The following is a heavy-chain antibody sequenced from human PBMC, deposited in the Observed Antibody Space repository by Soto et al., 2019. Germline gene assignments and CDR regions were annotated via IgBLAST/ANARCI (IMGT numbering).Heavy chain of an antibody. CDR1: GFTFSSYS. Sequence: EVQLVESGGGLVKPGGSLRLSCAASGFTFSSYSMNWVRQAPGKGLEWVSSISSSSSYIYYADSVKGRFTTSRDNAKNSLYLQMKSLRAEDTAVYYCARVWGVAGTGKLFDYWGQGTLVTVSS. CDR3: ARVWGVAGTGKLFDY. D-gene: IGHD6-19*01. J-gene: IGHJ4*02. CDR2: ISSSSSYI. V-gene: IGHV3-21*01.